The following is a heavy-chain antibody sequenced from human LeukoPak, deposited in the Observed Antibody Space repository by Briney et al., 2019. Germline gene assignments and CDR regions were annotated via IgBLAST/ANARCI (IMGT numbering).Heavy chain of an antibody. J-gene: IGHJ4*02. Sequence: ASVKVSCKASGYTFTSYGISWVRQAPGQGLEWMGWISAYNGNTNYAQKLQGRGTMTTDTSTSTAYMELRSLRSDDTAVYYCARHDSSGYYPDYWGQGTLVTVSS. CDR1: GYTFTSYG. V-gene: IGHV1-18*01. CDR3: ARHDSSGYYPDY. D-gene: IGHD3-22*01. CDR2: ISAYNGNT.